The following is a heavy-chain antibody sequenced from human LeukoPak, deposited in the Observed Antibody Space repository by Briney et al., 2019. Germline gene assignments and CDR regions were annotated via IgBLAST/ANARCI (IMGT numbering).Heavy chain of an antibody. CDR1: GGSFSGYY. J-gene: IGHJ6*03. V-gene: IGHV4-34*01. Sequence: SETLSLTCAVYGGSFSGYYWSWIRQPPGKGLEWIGEINHSGSTNYNPSLKSRVTISVDTSKNQFSLKLSSVTAADTAVYYCARGHHCSSTSCYAHYYYMDVWGKGTTVTVSS. D-gene: IGHD2-2*01. CDR3: ARGHHCSSTSCYAHYYYMDV. CDR2: INHSGST.